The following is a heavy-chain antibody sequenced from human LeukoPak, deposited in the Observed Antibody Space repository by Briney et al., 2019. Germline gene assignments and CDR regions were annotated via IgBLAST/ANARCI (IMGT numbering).Heavy chain of an antibody. J-gene: IGHJ4*02. CDR3: ARVQRGEMATFDY. CDR2: ISSTSTYI. D-gene: IGHD5-24*01. V-gene: IGHV3-21*01. Sequence: GGSLRLSCAASGFIFSSYSMNWVRRAPGKGLEWVSSISSTSTYIHYADSLKGRFTISRDNARNSLYLQINSLRVEDTAVYYCARVQRGEMATFDYWGQGTLVTVSS. CDR1: GFIFSSYS.